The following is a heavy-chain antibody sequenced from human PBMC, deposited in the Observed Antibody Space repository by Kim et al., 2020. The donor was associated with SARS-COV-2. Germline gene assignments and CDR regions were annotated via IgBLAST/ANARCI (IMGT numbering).Heavy chain of an antibody. V-gene: IGHV4-39*01. Sequence: SDTLSLTCTVSGGSLSSSSYYWGWIRQPPGKGLEWIGTAYYIGNTYYNPSLKSRVTISVDTSKNQFSLKLGSVTAADTAVYYCARHQRYSSGRYVAFYY. CDR1: GGSLSSSSYY. CDR2: AYYIGNT. CDR3: ARHQRYSSGRYVAFYY. J-gene: IGHJ6*01. D-gene: IGHD6-19*01.